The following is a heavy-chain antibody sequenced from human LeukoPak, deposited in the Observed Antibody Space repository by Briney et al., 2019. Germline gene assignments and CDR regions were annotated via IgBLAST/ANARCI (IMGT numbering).Heavy chain of an antibody. V-gene: IGHV3-7*01. Sequence: GGSLRLSCAASGFTFSNYWMSWVRQAPGKGLEWVANIKQDASEKYYVDSVKGRFTISRDNAENSLYLQMNSLRAEDTAVYYCARDALRNNIVIIPAARPTDSWGQGTLVTVSS. CDR3: ARDALRNNIVIIPAARPTDS. J-gene: IGHJ4*02. D-gene: IGHD2-2*01. CDR2: IKQDASEK. CDR1: GFTFSNYW.